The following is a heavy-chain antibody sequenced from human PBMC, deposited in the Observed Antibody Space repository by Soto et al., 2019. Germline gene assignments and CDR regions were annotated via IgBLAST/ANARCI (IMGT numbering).Heavy chain of an antibody. D-gene: IGHD3-10*01. J-gene: IGHJ4*02. Sequence: QLQLQESGPGLVKPSETLSLTCTVSGGSISSSSYYWGWIRQPPGKGLEWIGSIYYSGSTYYNPSLKSRVTISVDTSKNQFSLKLSSVTAADTAVYYCARRQWDYYGSGSHVDYWGQGTLVTVSS. V-gene: IGHV4-39*01. CDR3: ARRQWDYYGSGSHVDY. CDR1: GGSISSSSYY. CDR2: IYYSGST.